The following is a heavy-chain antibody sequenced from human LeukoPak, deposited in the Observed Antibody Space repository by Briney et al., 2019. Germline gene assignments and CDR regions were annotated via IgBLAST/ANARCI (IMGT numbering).Heavy chain of an antibody. D-gene: IGHD3-16*01. V-gene: IGHV4-61*01. CDR2: IYHTGST. CDR3: ARRWVYDKRAFDA. J-gene: IGHJ3*01. Sequence: SETLSLTCTVSGGSVSGTYYWIWIRQPPGKGLEWIAYIYHTGSTDSNPSLRSRVTILLDTSKNQFSLKLNSVTAADTAVYYCARRWVYDKRAFDAWGQGALVTVSS. CDR1: GGSVSGTYY.